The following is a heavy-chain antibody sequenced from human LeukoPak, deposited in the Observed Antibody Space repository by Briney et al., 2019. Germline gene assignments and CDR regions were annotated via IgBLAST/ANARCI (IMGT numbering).Heavy chain of an antibody. CDR3: AKVPGSSSWYIPGPQYFQH. J-gene: IGHJ1*01. Sequence: GGSLRLSCAASGFTFSSYGMHWVRQAPGKGLEWVAFIRYDGSNKYYADSVKGRFTISRDNSKNTLYLQMNSLRAEDTAVYYCAKVPGSSSWYIPGPQYFQHWGQGTLVTVSS. D-gene: IGHD6-13*01. V-gene: IGHV3-30*02. CDR2: IRYDGSNK. CDR1: GFTFSSYG.